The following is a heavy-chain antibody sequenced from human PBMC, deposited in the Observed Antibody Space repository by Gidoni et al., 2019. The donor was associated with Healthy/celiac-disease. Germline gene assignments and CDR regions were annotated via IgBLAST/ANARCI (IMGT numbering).Heavy chain of an antibody. CDR2: IYYSGNT. CDR3: ARHVVRQPTVTTAGYFDL. D-gene: IGHD4-17*01. V-gene: IGHV4-39*01. Sequence: QLQLQESGPGLVKPSETLSLTCTVSGGSISSSSYYWGWIRQPPGKGLEWIGRIYYSGNTYYNPSLKSRVNISVDTSKNQFSLKLSSVTAADTAVYYCARHVVRQPTVTTAGYFDLWGRGTLVTVSS. CDR1: GGSISSSSYY. J-gene: IGHJ2*01.